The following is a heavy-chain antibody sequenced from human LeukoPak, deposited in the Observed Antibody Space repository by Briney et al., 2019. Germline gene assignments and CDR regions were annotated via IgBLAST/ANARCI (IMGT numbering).Heavy chain of an antibody. CDR3: ARDTPYGDFLFDY. D-gene: IGHD4-17*01. Sequence: GGSLRLSCAASGFTFSSYWMSWVRQAPGEGLEWVANIKQDGSEKYYVDSVKGRFTISRDNAKNSLYLQMNSLRAEDTAVYYCARDTPYGDFLFDYWGQGTLVTVSS. CDR1: GFTFSSYW. J-gene: IGHJ4*02. CDR2: IKQDGSEK. V-gene: IGHV3-7*03.